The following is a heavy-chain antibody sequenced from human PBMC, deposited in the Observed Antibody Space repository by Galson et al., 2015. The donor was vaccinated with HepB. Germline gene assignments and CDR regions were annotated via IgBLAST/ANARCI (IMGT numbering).Heavy chain of an antibody. J-gene: IGHJ4*02. Sequence: RLSCAASGFTFSGSSMHWARQASGKGLEWVGRIASQARSFATAYAASVKGRFTISRDDSKNTAYLQMNSLKTEDTAVYYCASLSHFGPEVFDFWGQGTLVTVSS. CDR1: GFTFSGSS. CDR2: IASQARSFAT. CDR3: ASLSHFGPEVFDF. V-gene: IGHV3-73*01. D-gene: IGHD3-10*01.